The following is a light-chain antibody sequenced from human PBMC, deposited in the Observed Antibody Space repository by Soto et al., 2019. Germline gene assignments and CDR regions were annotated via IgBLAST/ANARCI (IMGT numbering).Light chain of an antibody. CDR2: YDN. CDR3: AAWDDSLNGVV. Sequence: QSVVTQPPSVSGAPRQRVTIYCSGSSSNIGNNAVNWYQQLPGKAPKLLIYYDNLLPSGVSGRFSGSKSGTSAFLAISGLQSEDEADYYCAAWDDSLNGVVFGGGTKLTVL. CDR1: SSNIGNNA. J-gene: IGLJ2*01. V-gene: IGLV1-36*01.